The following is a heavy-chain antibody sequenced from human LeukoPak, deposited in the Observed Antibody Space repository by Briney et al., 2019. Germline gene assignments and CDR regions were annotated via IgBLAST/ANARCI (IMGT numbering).Heavy chain of an antibody. J-gene: IGHJ4*02. CDR3: ARDRPNTGFDY. V-gene: IGHV3-30*01. D-gene: IGHD1-1*01. Sequence: PGRSLRLSCAASGFTFSSYAMHWVRQAPGKGLEWVAVISYDGSNKYYADSVKGRFTISRDNSKNTLYLQMNSLRAEDTAVYYCARDRPNTGFDYWGQGTLVTVSS. CDR1: GFTFSSYA. CDR2: ISYDGSNK.